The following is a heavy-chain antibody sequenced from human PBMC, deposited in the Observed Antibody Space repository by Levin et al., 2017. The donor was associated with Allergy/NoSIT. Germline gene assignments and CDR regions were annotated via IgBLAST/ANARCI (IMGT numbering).Heavy chain of an antibody. J-gene: IGHJ4*02. V-gene: IGHV3-15*01. CDR1: GFTFSNAW. Sequence: LSLTCAASGFTFSNAWMSWVRQAPGKGLEWVARIKSKSDGGPTDYAAPVKGRFTISRDDSKDTLYLQMNSLRTEDAAVYYCTYSVPGRTLGDYWGQGTLVTVSS. CDR2: IKSKSDGGPT. D-gene: IGHD2-2*01. CDR3: TYSVPGRTLGDY.